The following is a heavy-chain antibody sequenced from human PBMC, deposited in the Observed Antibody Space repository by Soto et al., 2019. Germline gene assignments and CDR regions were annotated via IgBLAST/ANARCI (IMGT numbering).Heavy chain of an antibody. CDR2: IYYRGST. CDR1: GGSISSSSYY. Sequence: PSETLSLTCTVSGGSISSSSYYWGWLRQPPGKGLEWIGSIYYRGSTYYNPSLKSRVTISVDTSKNQFSLKLSSVTAADTAVYYCARQPSSPKYYFDYWGQGTLVTVSS. J-gene: IGHJ4*02. D-gene: IGHD2-2*01. V-gene: IGHV4-39*01. CDR3: ARQPSSPKYYFDY.